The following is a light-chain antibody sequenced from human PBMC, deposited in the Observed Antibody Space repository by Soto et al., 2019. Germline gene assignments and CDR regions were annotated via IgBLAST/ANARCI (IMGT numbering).Light chain of an antibody. CDR2: GAS. V-gene: IGKV3D-15*01. J-gene: IGKJ1*01. CDR1: QSLTRN. Sequence: EIVMTQSPATLSVSPGESATLSCRASQSLTRNLAWYQHKPGQSPRLLIYGASARATGIPARFSGSVSGTDFTLTISSLQPEDGAVYDGQQRSNWPRTFGQGTKGDIK. CDR3: QQRSNWPRT.